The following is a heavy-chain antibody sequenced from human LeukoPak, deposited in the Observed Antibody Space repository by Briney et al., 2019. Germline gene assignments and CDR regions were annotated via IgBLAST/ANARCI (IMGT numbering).Heavy chain of an antibody. CDR1: GGTFSSYA. CDR2: INPSGGST. J-gene: IGHJ4*02. D-gene: IGHD6-19*01. Sequence: ASVKVSCKASGGTFSSYAISWVRQAPGQGLEWMGIINPSGGSTSYAQKFQGRVTMTRDTSTSTVYMELSSLRSEDTAVCYCARAVADMDYFDYWGQGTLVTVSS. V-gene: IGHV1-46*01. CDR3: ARAVADMDYFDY.